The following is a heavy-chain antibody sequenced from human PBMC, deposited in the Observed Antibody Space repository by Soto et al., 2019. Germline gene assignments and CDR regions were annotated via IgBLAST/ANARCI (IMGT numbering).Heavy chain of an antibody. J-gene: IGHJ6*03. Sequence: GASVKVSCKASGYTFTSYGISSVRQAPGQGLEWMGWISAYNGNTNYAQKLQGRVTMTTDTSTSTAYMELRSLRSDDTAVYYCARAGDDYSNYYYYMDVRGKGTTVTVPS. CDR3: ARAGDDYSNYYYYMDV. D-gene: IGHD4-4*01. CDR2: ISAYNGNT. CDR1: GYTFTSYG. V-gene: IGHV1-18*01.